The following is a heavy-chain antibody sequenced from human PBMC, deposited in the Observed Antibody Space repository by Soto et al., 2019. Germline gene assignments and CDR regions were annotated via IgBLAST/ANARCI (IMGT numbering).Heavy chain of an antibody. CDR2: IYYSGST. CDR1: GGSISSSSYY. J-gene: IGHJ4*02. V-gene: IGHV4-39*01. D-gene: IGHD1-26*01. CDR3: ARQREWELTTNFDY. Sequence: QLQLQESGPGLVKPSETLSLTCTVSGGSISSSSYYWGWIRQPPGKGLEWIGSIYYSGSTYYNPSLKSRVTISVDTSKIQFSLKLSSVTAADTAVYYCARQREWELTTNFDYWGQGTLVTVSS.